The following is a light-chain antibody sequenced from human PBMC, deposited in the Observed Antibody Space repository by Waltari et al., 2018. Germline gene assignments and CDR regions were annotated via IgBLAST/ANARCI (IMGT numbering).Light chain of an antibody. Sequence: QSALAQPRSVSGSPGQSVTISCTGSSSNVGGYNYVSWYQQYPGQAPKLMLYDVNKRPSGVPHRFSGSNSGDTASLTISGLQAEDEADYYCCSYAGSYTYVFGTGTKVTV. CDR2: DVN. V-gene: IGLV2-11*01. CDR1: SSNVGGYNY. J-gene: IGLJ1*01. CDR3: CSYAGSYTYV.